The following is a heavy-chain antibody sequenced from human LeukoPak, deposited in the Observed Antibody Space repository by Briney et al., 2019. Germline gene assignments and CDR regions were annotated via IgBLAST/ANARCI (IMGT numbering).Heavy chain of an antibody. D-gene: IGHD6-13*01. V-gene: IGHV3-48*03. CDR2: INSSSSTI. CDR3: ARGDSSSLLVNDAFDF. J-gene: IGHJ3*01. Sequence: GGSLRLSCAASGFTFSSYEMNWIRQALGKGRGRVSYINSSSSTIYYAYSVKGRFTISRDNAKNSLSLQLSSLRGEDTALYYCARGDSSSLLVNDAFDFWGQGTMVTVSS. CDR1: GFTFSSYE.